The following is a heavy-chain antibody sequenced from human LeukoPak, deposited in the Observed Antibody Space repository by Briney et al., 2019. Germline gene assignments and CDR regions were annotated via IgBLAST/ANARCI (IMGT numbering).Heavy chain of an antibody. CDR1: GGTFSSYA. D-gene: IGHD3-22*01. V-gene: IGHV1-69*13. Sequence: SVKVSCKASGGTFSSYAISWVRQAPGQGLEWMGGIIPIFGTTNYAQKFQGRVTITADESTSTAYMGLSSLRSEDTAVYYCARTSKSYDSSGYYYAPLDYWGQGTLVTVSS. CDR2: IIPIFGTT. J-gene: IGHJ4*02. CDR3: ARTSKSYDSSGYYYAPLDY.